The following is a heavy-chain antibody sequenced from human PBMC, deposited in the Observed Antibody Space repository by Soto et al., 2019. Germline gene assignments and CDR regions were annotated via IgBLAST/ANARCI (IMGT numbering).Heavy chain of an antibody. CDR1: GFTFSSYA. D-gene: IGHD3-22*01. CDR3: ARDGYYDSSGYYSY. V-gene: IGHV3-30-3*01. CDR2: ISYDGSNK. Sequence: QVQLVESGGGVVQPGRSLRLSCAASGFTFSSYAMHWVRQAPGKGLEWVAVISYDGSNKYYADSVKGRFTISRDNSKNTLYLQMNSLRAEDTAGYYCARDGYYDSSGYYSYWGQGTLVTVSS. J-gene: IGHJ4*02.